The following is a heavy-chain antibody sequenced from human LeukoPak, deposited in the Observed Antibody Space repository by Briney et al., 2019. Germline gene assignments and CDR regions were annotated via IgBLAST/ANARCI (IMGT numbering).Heavy chain of an antibody. V-gene: IGHV1-2*02. CDR1: GYTFTGYY. CDR3: AREEPLGYYYYMDV. J-gene: IGHJ6*03. Sequence: GASVKVSCKASGYTFTGYYMHWVRQAPGQGLEWMGWINPNSGGTNYAQKLQGRVTMTTDTSTSTAYMELRSLRSDDTAVYYCAREEPLGYYYYMDVWGKGTTVTVSS. CDR2: INPNSGGT.